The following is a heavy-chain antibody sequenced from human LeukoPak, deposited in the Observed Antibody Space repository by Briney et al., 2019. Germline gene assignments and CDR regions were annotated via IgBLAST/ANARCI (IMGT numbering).Heavy chain of an antibody. J-gene: IGHJ6*04. CDR1: GFTFSSYA. V-gene: IGHV3-23*01. CDR3: AELGITMIGGV. D-gene: IGHD3-10*02. Sequence: GGSLRLSCAVSGFTFSSYAMSWVRQAPGKGLEWVSTIRDSGGSTYYADSVKGRFTISRDNAKNSLYLQMNSLRAEDTAVYYCAELGITMIGGVWGKGTTVTISS. CDR2: IRDSGGST.